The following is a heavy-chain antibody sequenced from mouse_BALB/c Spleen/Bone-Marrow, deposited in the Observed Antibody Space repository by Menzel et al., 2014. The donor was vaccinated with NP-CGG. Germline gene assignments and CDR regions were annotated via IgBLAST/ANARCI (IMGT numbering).Heavy chain of an antibody. CDR3: ARLDYDYPWFAY. Sequence: EVQLQQSGPQLVKPGASMKISCKASGYSFSGYTMNWVKQSHGKNLEWIGLINPYNGDTNYNQKFKGKATLTVDKSSSTAYMELLSLTSEDSAVCYCARLDYDYPWFAYWGQGTLVTVSA. CDR2: INPYNGDT. J-gene: IGHJ3*01. D-gene: IGHD2-4*01. CDR1: GYSFSGYT. V-gene: IGHV1-37*01.